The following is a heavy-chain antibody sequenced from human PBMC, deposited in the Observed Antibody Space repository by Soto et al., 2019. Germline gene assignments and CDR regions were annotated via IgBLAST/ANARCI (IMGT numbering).Heavy chain of an antibody. Sequence: SETLSLTCTVSGGSIRSYYWSWIRQAPGKGLEWIGYLYNSGSTVYNRSLKSRVTISVDTSKNQFSLKLNSVTAADTAVYYCARDLWGYCGTDCYPLDVWGQGTTVTVSS. CDR2: LYNSGST. CDR1: GGSIRSYY. J-gene: IGHJ6*02. D-gene: IGHD2-21*02. CDR3: ARDLWGYCGTDCYPLDV. V-gene: IGHV4-59*01.